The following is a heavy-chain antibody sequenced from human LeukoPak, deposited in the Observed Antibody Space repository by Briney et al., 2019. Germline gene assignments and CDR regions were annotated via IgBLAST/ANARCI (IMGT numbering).Heavy chain of an antibody. J-gene: IGHJ3*02. CDR1: GGTFSSYA. D-gene: IGHD6-6*01. CDR2: IIPILGIA. Sequence: GASVKVSCKASGGTFSSYAIGWVRQAPGQGLEWMGRIIPILGIANYAQKFQGRVMITADKSTSTAYMELSSLRSEDTAVYYCAREGYSSSSSAFDIWGQGTMVTVSS. CDR3: AREGYSSSSSAFDI. V-gene: IGHV1-69*04.